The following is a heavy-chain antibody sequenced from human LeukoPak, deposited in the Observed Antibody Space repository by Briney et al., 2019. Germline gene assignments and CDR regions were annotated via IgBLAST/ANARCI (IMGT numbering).Heavy chain of an antibody. J-gene: IGHJ4*02. D-gene: IGHD3-10*01. CDR3: ATDIGSGSRRDY. CDR1: GGTFSSYA. Sequence: SVKVSCKASGGTFSSYAISWVRQAPGQGLEWMGGIIPIFGTANYAQKFQGRVTITADESTSTAYMELSSLRSEDTAVYYCATDIGSGSRRDYWGQGTLVTVSS. V-gene: IGHV1-69*01. CDR2: IIPIFGTA.